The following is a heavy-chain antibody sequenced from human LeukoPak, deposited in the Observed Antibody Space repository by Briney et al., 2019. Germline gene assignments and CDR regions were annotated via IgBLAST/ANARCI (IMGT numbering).Heavy chain of an antibody. J-gene: IGHJ6*03. CDR2: ISSSSSYI. CDR1: GFTFSSYS. V-gene: IGHV3-21*04. D-gene: IGHD4-11*01. CDR3: AREAYDYSHYYYYYYMDV. Sequence: GGSLRLSCAASGFTFSSYSMNWVRQAPGKGLEWVSSISSSSSYIYYADSVKGRFTISRDNAKNSLYLQMNSLRAEDTALYHCAREAYDYSHYYYYYYMDVWGKGTTVTVSS.